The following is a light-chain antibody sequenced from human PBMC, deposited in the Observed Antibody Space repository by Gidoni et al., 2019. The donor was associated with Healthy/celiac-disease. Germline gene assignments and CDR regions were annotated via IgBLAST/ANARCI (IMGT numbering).Light chain of an antibody. CDR2: EGS. CDR3: CSYAGSSNWV. V-gene: IGLV2-23*01. Sequence: PGQSITISCTGTSSDVGSYNLVSWYQQHPGKAPKLMIYEGSKRPSGVSNRFSGSKSGNTASLTISGLQAEDEADYYCCSYAGSSNWVFGGGTKLTVL. J-gene: IGLJ3*02. CDR1: SSDVGSYNL.